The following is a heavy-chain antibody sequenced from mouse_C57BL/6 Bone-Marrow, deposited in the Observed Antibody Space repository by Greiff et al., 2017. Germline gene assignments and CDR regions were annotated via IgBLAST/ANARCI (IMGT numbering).Heavy chain of an antibody. J-gene: IGHJ3*01. CDR3: ASGSRWAY. CDR1: GYTFTSYG. CDR2: IYPRSGNT. V-gene: IGHV1-81*01. D-gene: IGHD1-1*01. Sequence: QVQLKESGAELARPGASVKLSCKASGYTFTSYGISWVKQRTGQGPEWIGEIYPRSGNTYYNEKFKGKATLTADKSSSTAYMELRSLTSEDSAVYFCASGSRWAYWGQGTLVTVSA.